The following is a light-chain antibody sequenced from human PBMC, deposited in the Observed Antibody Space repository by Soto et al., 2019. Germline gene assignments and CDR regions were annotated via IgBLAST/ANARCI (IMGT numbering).Light chain of an antibody. V-gene: IGLV2-14*01. CDR3: SAYAGSNTFVV. Sequence: QSVLTQPASVSGSPGQSITISCTGTSSDVGAYYSVSWYQHHPGKAPKLIIYGVTNRPSGVSNRFSGSKSGNTASLTISGLQSEDEAEYFCSAYAGSNTFVVFGTGTKVT. CDR2: GVT. CDR1: SSDVGAYYS. J-gene: IGLJ1*01.